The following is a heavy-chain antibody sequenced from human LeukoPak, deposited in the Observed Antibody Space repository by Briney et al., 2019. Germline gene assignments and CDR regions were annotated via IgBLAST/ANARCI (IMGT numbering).Heavy chain of an antibody. J-gene: IGHJ4*02. CDR2: FTSGGST. V-gene: IGHV3-23*01. Sequence: GGSLRLSCAASGFTFSNSAMSWVRQAPGKGLEWISTFTSGGSTYYADSLKGRFTISRDNSKNTLYLQMNSLRPEDTAVYYCAKTPLVMVSRTYTYYFDFWGQGTLVTVSS. CDR3: AKTPLVMVSRTYTYYFDF. D-gene: IGHD2-8*01. CDR1: GFTFSNSA.